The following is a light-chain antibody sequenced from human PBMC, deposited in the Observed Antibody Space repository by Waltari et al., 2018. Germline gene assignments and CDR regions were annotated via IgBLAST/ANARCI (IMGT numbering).Light chain of an antibody. J-gene: IGKJ4*01. Sequence: ETVLTQSPATLSLSPGERATLSCRASEDVSIYLAWYQQKPGQAPRLLIYDASSRATGIPARFSGSGSVTDFTLTISSLEPEDFALYYCQQRRNWPPLTFGGGTKVE. CDR3: QQRRNWPPLT. CDR1: EDVSIY. CDR2: DAS. V-gene: IGKV3-11*01.